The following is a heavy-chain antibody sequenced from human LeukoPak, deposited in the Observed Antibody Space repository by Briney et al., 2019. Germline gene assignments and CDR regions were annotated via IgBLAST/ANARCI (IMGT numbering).Heavy chain of an antibody. CDR3: AREDFGCSSTSCYIRDYYYYYMDV. CDR2: IYTSGST. J-gene: IGHJ6*03. V-gene: IGHV4-61*02. D-gene: IGHD2-2*02. CDR1: GGSISSGSYY. Sequence: PSETLSLTCTVSGGSISSGSYYWSWIRQPAGKGLEWIGRIYTSGSTNYNPSLKSRVTISVDTSKNQFSLKLSSVTAADTAVYYCAREDFGCSSTSCYIRDYYYYYMDVWGKGTTVTVSS.